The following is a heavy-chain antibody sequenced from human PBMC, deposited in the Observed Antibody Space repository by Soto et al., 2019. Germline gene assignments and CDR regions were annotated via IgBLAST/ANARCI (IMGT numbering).Heavy chain of an antibody. CDR2: MSPGNSDT. D-gene: IGHD2-2*01. V-gene: IGHV5-51*01. Sequence: PGESLKISCRGSGYDFNTNWFGWVRQLPGKGLGWVGIMSPGNSDTRYNPSLQGHVTLSADVTVSTAFLQWRSQKTSDTGMYFCARLPRDCNTTSCYYADHWGHGTQVTVSS. CDR1: GYDFNTNW. CDR3: ARLPRDCNTTSCYYADH. J-gene: IGHJ4*01.